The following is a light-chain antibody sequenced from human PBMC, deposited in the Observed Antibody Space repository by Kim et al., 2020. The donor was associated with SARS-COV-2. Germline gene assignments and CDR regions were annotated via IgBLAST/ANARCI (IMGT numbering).Light chain of an antibody. CDR2: KAS. CDR3: QQYNSYPT. J-gene: IGKJ1*01. V-gene: IGKV1-5*03. Sequence: SASVGDRVTIPCRASQSISSWLAWYQQKPGKAPKLLIYKASYLESGVPSRFSGSGSGTDFTLTISGLQPDDFATYYCQQYNSYPTFGQGTKVDIK. CDR1: QSISSW.